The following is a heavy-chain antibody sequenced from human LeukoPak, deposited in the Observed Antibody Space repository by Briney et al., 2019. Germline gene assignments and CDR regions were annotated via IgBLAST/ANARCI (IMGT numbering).Heavy chain of an antibody. J-gene: IGHJ4*02. Sequence: SQTLSLTFAISGDSVSSNNAAWNWIRQSPSRGLEWLGRTYYRSKWYNDYAISMKGRITINPDTSKNQFSLQMNSLTPEDTAVYYCARDSSAMFDYWGQGTLVAVSS. CDR2: TYYRSKWYN. D-gene: IGHD2-2*01. V-gene: IGHV6-1*01. CDR1: GDSVSSNNAA. CDR3: ARDSSAMFDY.